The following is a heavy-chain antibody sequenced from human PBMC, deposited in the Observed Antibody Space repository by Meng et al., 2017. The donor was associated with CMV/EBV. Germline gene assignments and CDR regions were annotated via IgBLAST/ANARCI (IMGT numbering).Heavy chain of an antibody. CDR3: ARESVAAPPAGYGMDV. Sequence: GESLKISCAASGFTFSSYSMNWVRQAPGKGLEWVSSISSSSSYIYYADSVKGRSTISRDNAKNSLYLQMNSLRAEDTAVYYCARESVAAPPAGYGMDVWGQGTTVTVSS. D-gene: IGHD6-6*01. J-gene: IGHJ6*02. CDR2: ISSSSSYI. CDR1: GFTFSSYS. V-gene: IGHV3-21*01.